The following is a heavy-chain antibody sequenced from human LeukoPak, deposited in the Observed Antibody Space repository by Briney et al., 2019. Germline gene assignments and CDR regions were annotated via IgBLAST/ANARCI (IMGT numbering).Heavy chain of an antibody. CDR2: IYYSGST. CDR3: AGEGKYYYDSSGYFDY. CDR1: GGSISSSSYY. Sequence: KPSETLSLTCTVSGGSISSSSYYWGWIRQPPGKGLEWIGSIYYSGSTYYNPSLKSRVTISVDTSENQFSLKLSSVTAADTAVYYCAGEGKYYYDSSGYFDYWGQGTLVTVSS. J-gene: IGHJ4*02. V-gene: IGHV4-39*01. D-gene: IGHD3-22*01.